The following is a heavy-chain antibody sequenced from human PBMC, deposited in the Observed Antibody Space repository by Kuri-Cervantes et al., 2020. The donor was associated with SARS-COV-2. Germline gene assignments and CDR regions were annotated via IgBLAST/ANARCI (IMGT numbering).Heavy chain of an antibody. Sequence: ASVKVSCKASGYTFTGYYMHWVRQAPGQGLEWMGWINPNSGGTNYAQKFQGWVTMTRDTSISTVYMELSRLRSDDTAVYYCARSTPFRRLAVLSQGGAFDIWGQGTMVTVSS. V-gene: IGHV1-2*04. CDR3: ARSTPFRRLAVLSQGGAFDI. D-gene: IGHD4-17*01. J-gene: IGHJ3*02. CDR1: GYTFTGYY. CDR2: INPNSGGT.